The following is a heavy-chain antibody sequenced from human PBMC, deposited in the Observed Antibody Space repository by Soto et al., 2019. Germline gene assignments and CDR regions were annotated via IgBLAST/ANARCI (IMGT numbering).Heavy chain of an antibody. CDR2: INEDGSKK. J-gene: IGHJ4*02. V-gene: IGHV3-7*03. CDR1: GFTVSAKW. Sequence: DVQLVESGGALVQPGGSLGLSCAVSGFTVSAKWMSWVRQAPGKGLEWLANINEDGSKKFYVESVKGRFTISKDNAKYSLSLQLGSLRADETAVYYCAREIHLGSGWGDIDIWGRGTMVTVSS. CDR3: AREIHLGSGWGDIDI. D-gene: IGHD6-19*01.